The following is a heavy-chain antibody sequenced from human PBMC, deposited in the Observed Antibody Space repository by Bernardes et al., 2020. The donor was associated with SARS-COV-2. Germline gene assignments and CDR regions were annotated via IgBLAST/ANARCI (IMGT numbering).Heavy chain of an antibody. Sequence: SETLSLTCTVSGGSMSRYYWSWIRQPPGKELEYIAYIYYSGTTDHKPSLESRVTISIDTSKNQFSLKLSSVTAADTAMYYCARLRADSLGGGFDSWGQGTLVTVSS. CDR1: GGSMSRYY. D-gene: IGHD2-15*01. V-gene: IGHV4-59*08. CDR3: ARLRADSLGGGFDS. CDR2: IYYSGTT. J-gene: IGHJ4*02.